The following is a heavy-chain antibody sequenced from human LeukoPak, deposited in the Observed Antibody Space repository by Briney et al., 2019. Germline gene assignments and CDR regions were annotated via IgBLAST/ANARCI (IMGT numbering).Heavy chain of an antibody. D-gene: IGHD6-6*01. V-gene: IGHV3-7*01. Sequence: QPGGSLRLSCEGSGFTFSNYWMGWVRQAPGKGLQWVANIKQDGSEKYYVDSVKGRFTISRDNAKNSLYLQMNSLRAEDTAVYYCARSASSSSPSDYWGQGTLVTVSS. J-gene: IGHJ4*02. CDR2: IKQDGSEK. CDR3: ARSASSSSPSDY. CDR1: GFTFSNYW.